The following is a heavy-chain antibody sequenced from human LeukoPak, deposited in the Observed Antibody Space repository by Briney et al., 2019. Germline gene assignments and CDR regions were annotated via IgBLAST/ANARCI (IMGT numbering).Heavy chain of an antibody. V-gene: IGHV3-74*01. CDR3: ATSLGPLTEY. Sequence: TGGSLRLSCAASGFAFSSNWTHWVRQTPGKGLVWVSRINSGGSGTSYADSVEGRFTISRDNAKNTLYLQMNSLRAEDTAVYYCATSLGPLTEYWGQGTLVTVSS. CDR2: INSGGSGT. J-gene: IGHJ4*02. CDR1: GFAFSSNW. D-gene: IGHD7-27*01.